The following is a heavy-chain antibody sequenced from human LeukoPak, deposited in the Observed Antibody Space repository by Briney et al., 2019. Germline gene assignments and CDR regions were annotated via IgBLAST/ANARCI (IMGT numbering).Heavy chain of an antibody. CDR3: ARRRWGYGSGSYDY. D-gene: IGHD3-10*01. CDR1: GGSFSDYY. V-gene: IGHV4-34*01. CDR2: INHSGSTT. Sequence: SETLSLTCAVYGGSFSDYYWSWIRQSPGKGLEWIGEINHSGSTTNYNPSLKNRVTISVDTSKKQFSLKLSSVTAADTAVYYCARRRWGYGSGSYDYWGQGTLVTVSS. J-gene: IGHJ4*02.